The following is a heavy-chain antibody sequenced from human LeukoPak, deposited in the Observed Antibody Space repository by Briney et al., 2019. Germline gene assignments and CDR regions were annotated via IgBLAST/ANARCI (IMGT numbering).Heavy chain of an antibody. Sequence: PGGSLRLSCSASGFTLSSYATSWVRQAPGKGLEWVSSISGSGGSTFYADSVKGRFTISRDNSKNTVYLQMNSLRAEDTAIYYCAKGPAPNSFGSFDHWGQGTLVTVSS. J-gene: IGHJ4*02. CDR3: AKGPAPNSFGSFDH. V-gene: IGHV3-23*01. D-gene: IGHD5-18*01. CDR1: GFTLSSYA. CDR2: ISGSGGST.